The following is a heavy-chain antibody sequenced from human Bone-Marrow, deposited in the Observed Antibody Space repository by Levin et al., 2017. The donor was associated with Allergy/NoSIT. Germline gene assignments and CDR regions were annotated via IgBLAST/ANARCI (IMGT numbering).Heavy chain of an antibody. V-gene: IGHV3-11*01. D-gene: IGHD2-8*02. J-gene: IGHJ5*02. CDR2: ISTTGKTV. CDR3: ARDTGAFDP. Sequence: GGSLRLSCEASGFSLRDHFMSWIRQAPGKGPEWISYISTTGKTVDYADSVKGRFTISRDNTKNSLFLQLNSLRAEDTAIYYCARDTGAFDPWGQGTLVIVSS. CDR1: GFSLRDHF.